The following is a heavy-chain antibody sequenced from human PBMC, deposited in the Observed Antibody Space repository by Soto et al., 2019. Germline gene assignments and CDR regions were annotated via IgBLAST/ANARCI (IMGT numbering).Heavy chain of an antibody. J-gene: IGHJ6*02. CDR2: INAGNGNT. D-gene: IGHD6-13*01. CDR3: ARNPIAAAGRYDYYYGMDV. CDR1: GYTFTSYA. V-gene: IGHV1-3*01. Sequence: ASVKVSCKASGYTFTSYAMHWVRQAPGQRLEWMGWINAGNGNTKYSQKFQGRVTITRDTSASTAYMELSSLRSEDTAVYYCARNPIAAAGRYDYYYGMDVWGQGTTVTVS.